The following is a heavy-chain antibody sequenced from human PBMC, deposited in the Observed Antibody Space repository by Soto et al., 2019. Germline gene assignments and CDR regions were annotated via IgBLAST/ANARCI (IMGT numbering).Heavy chain of an antibody. CDR3: AKGRGGSGSLTPRVDF. V-gene: IGHV3-23*01. CDR2: ISGGGDTT. J-gene: IGHJ4*02. Sequence: EVQLLESGGGLVQPGGSLRLSCAASGFTFKNYAMTWVRQASGKGLEWVSAISGGGDTTSYADSVKGRFTVSRDGSKNTLSLQMSSLRAEDTALYYCAKGRGGSGSLTPRVDFWGQGTLVTVSS. D-gene: IGHD3-10*01. CDR1: GFTFKNYA.